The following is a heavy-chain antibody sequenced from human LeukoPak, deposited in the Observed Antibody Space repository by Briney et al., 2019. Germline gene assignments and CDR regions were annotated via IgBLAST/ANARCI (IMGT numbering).Heavy chain of an antibody. CDR1: GYTLTELS. CDR3: ARGPSERSSWYS. Sequence: ASVKVSCKVSGYTLTELSMHWVRQAPGKGLEWMGGFDPEDGETNYAQKFQGRVTITTDESTSTAYMELSSLRSEDTAVYYCARGPSERSSWYSWGQGTLVTVSS. CDR2: FDPEDGET. V-gene: IGHV1-24*01. J-gene: IGHJ4*02. D-gene: IGHD6-13*01.